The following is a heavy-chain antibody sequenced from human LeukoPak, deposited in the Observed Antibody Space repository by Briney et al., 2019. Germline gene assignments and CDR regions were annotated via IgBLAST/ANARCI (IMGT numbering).Heavy chain of an antibody. J-gene: IGHJ4*02. CDR2: IYPADSYT. CDR1: GYNFTNYG. D-gene: IGHD1-26*01. Sequence: GESLKISCKGSGYNFTNYGIGWVRQMPGKGLEWMGIIYPADSYTRYSPSFRGQVTISADKAISIAYLHLSSLKASDTAMYYCARRAAERELLDYWGQGTLVTVSS. V-gene: IGHV5-51*01. CDR3: ARRAAERELLDY.